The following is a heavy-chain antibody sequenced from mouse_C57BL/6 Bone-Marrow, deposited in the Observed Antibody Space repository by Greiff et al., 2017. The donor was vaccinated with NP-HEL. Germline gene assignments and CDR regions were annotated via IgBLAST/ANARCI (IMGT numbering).Heavy chain of an antibody. Sequence: QVQLQQSGAELVRPGTSVKMSCKASGYTFTNYWIGWAKQRPGHGLEWIGDIYPGGGYTNYNEKFKGKATLTADKSSSTAYMQFSSLTSEDSAIDYCARVWDYGFYDAMDYWGQGTSVTVSS. V-gene: IGHV1-63*01. CDR2: IYPGGGYT. CDR3: ARVWDYGFYDAMDY. CDR1: GYTFTNYW. D-gene: IGHD1-2*01. J-gene: IGHJ4*01.